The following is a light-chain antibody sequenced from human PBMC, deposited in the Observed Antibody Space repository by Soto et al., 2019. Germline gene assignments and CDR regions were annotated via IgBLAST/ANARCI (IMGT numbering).Light chain of an antibody. CDR1: QSVSSN. Sequence: ETVMTQSPATLSVSPGERATLSCRASQSVSSNLAWYQQKPGQAPRLLIYGASTRATGIPARFSGSGSGTEFTLTISSLQSEDFAVYYCQQYGDWPPDTFGQGTKVEI. CDR3: QQYGDWPPDT. V-gene: IGKV3-15*01. J-gene: IGKJ2*01. CDR2: GAS.